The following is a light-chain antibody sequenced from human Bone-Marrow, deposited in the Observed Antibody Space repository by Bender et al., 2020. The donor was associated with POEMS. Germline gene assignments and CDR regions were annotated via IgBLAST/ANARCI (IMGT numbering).Light chain of an antibody. CDR3: GAWDDSLKGWV. V-gene: IGLV1-44*01. CDR2: TNS. J-gene: IGLJ3*02. CDR1: SSNIGSNT. Sequence: QSVLTQPPSASGTPGQRVTISCSGSSSNIGSNTVNWYQRLPGTAPKLLIYTNSQRPSGIPDRFSGSKSGTSASLDISDLQSEDEGDYYCGAWDDSLKGWVFGGGTKLIVL.